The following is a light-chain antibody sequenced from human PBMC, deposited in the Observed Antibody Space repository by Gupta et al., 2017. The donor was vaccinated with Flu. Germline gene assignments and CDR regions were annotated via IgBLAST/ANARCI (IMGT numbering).Light chain of an antibody. CDR2: TAS. Sequence: DIQMTQSPSSLSASIGDRVTISCRASQSIRKYLNWYQQKPGKAPNLLIYTASSLQSGVPSRFSGSGSGTDFSLTISILQPEDFAIYYCQQSYSAPWTFGQGTNVEIK. V-gene: IGKV1-39*01. CDR3: QQSYSAPWT. CDR1: QSIRKY. J-gene: IGKJ1*01.